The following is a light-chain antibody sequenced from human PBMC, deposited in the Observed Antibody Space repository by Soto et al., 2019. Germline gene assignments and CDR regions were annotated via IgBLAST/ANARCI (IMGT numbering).Light chain of an antibody. CDR2: EVS. V-gene: IGLV2-23*02. Sequence: QLVLTQPASVSGSPGQSITISCTGTSSDVGSYNLVSWYQQHPGKAPKLMTYEVSKRPSGVSNRFSGSKSGNTASLTISGLQAEDEADYYCCSYAGSSTYVFGTGTKLTVL. J-gene: IGLJ1*01. CDR1: SSDVGSYNL. CDR3: CSYAGSSTYV.